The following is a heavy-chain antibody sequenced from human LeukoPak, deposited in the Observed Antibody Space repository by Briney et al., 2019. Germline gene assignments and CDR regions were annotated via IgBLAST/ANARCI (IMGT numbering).Heavy chain of an antibody. D-gene: IGHD6-19*01. CDR2: FYYSGST. CDR1: GGSISNYY. CDR3: ASTQQWLAFDY. V-gene: IGHV4-59*01. Sequence: SETLSLTCTVSGGSISNYYWSWIRQPPGKGLEWIGCFYYSGSTNYNPSLKSRVTTSVDTSKNQFSLRLSSVTAADTAVYYCASTQQWLAFDYWGQGILVTVSS. J-gene: IGHJ4*02.